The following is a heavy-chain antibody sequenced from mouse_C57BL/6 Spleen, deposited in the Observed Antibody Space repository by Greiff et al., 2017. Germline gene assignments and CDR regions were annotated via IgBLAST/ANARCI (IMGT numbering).Heavy chain of an antibody. Sequence: EVQLVESGGGLVKPGGSLKLSCAASGFTFSSYTMSWVRQTPEKRLEWVATISGGGGNTYYPDSVKGRFTISRDNAKNTLYLQMSSLRSEDTALYYCARHRAITTVVEDWFAYWGQGTLVTVSA. V-gene: IGHV5-9*01. CDR1: GFTFSSYT. D-gene: IGHD1-1*01. CDR3: ARHRAITTVVEDWFAY. J-gene: IGHJ3*01. CDR2: ISGGGGNT.